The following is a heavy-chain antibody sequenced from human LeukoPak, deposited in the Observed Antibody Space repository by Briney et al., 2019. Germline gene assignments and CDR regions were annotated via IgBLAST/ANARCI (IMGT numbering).Heavy chain of an antibody. CDR1: GFTFSSYG. CDR3: ARSIPGDY. CDR2: ISYDGSNK. J-gene: IGHJ4*02. V-gene: IGHV3-30*03. Sequence: PGGSLRLSCAASGFTFSSYGMHWVRQAPGKGLEWVAVISYDGSNKYYADSVKGRFTISRDNAKNSLYLQMNSLRADDTAVYYCARSIPGDYWGQGILVTVSS.